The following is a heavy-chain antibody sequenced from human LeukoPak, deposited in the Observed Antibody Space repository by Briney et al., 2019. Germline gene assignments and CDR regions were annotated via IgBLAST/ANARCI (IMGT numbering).Heavy chain of an antibody. CDR3: AANFDY. J-gene: IGHJ4*02. Sequence: GGSLRLSCEASGFTFSNYGMNWVRQAPGKGLEWVSYISSSSSTISYADSVKGRFTISRDNSKNTLYLQMNSLRAEDTAVYYCAANFDYWGQGTLVTVSS. V-gene: IGHV3-48*01. CDR1: GFTFSNYG. CDR2: ISSSSSTI.